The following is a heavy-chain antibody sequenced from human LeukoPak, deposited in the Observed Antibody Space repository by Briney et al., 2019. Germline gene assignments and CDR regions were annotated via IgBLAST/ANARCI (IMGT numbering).Heavy chain of an antibody. CDR2: IYYSGST. V-gene: IGHV4-59*01. D-gene: IGHD3-10*01. CDR1: GGSISSYY. J-gene: IGHJ3*02. Sequence: SETLSLTCTVSGGSISSYYWGWIRQPPGKGLEWIGYIYYSGSTNYNPSLKSRVTISVDTSKNQFSLKLSSVTAADTAVYYCARLWFGESTRDAFDIWGQGTMVTVSS. CDR3: ARLWFGESTRDAFDI.